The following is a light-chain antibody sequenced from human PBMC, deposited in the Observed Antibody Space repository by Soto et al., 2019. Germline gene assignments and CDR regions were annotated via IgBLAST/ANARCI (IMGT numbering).Light chain of an antibody. CDR2: HAS. Sequence: DIQMTQSPSTLSASIGDRVTITCRASQTINNWLAWYQQEPGKAPNLLIYHASNLETGVPSRFSGSAFGTEFTLTISSLQPDDFATYYCQRYNSYPWTFGQGTKVEIK. CDR3: QRYNSYPWT. CDR1: QTINNW. J-gene: IGKJ1*01. V-gene: IGKV1-5*01.